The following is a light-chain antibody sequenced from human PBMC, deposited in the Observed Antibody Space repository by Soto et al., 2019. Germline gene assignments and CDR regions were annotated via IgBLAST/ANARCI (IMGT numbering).Light chain of an antibody. V-gene: IGLV2-23*01. Sequence: QSVLTQPASVSGPLGQSIVISCTGSSSDIGSYDLVSWYQQYPGKAPKVVIFEGTKRPSGVSNRISGSKSGNTASLTISGLQTEDEADYYCCSYAGSRTYVFGAGTKVT. J-gene: IGLJ1*01. CDR2: EGT. CDR1: SSDIGSYDL. CDR3: CSYAGSRTYV.